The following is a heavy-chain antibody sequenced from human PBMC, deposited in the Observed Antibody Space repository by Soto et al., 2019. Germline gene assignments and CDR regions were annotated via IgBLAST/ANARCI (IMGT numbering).Heavy chain of an antibody. CDR1: GYSFTDYH. Sequence: ASVKFSCKASGYSFTDYHIHWVRQAPGQGLEWLGRINPKSGGTSTAQKFQGWVTMTRDRSISTVYMELTRLRSDDTAVYFCARGHSTDCSNGVCSFFYNHEMDVWGQGTTVTVSS. CDR2: INPKSGGT. D-gene: IGHD2-8*01. CDR3: ARGHSTDCSNGVCSFFYNHEMDV. J-gene: IGHJ6*02. V-gene: IGHV1-2*04.